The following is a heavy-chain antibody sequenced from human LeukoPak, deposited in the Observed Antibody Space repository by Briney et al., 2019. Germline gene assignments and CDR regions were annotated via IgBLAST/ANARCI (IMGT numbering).Heavy chain of an antibody. V-gene: IGHV4-61*02. CDR3: ARNTLGAFDI. CDR2: INTRGST. J-gene: IGHJ3*02. D-gene: IGHD3-3*02. Sequence: SETLSLTCIVSAGSISSGSYFWTWIRQPAGKGLEWIGRINTRGSTNYNPSLKSGVTISVDTSKNQFSLILSSVTAADTAVYYCARNTLGAFDIWGQGTTVTVSS. CDR1: AGSISSGSYF.